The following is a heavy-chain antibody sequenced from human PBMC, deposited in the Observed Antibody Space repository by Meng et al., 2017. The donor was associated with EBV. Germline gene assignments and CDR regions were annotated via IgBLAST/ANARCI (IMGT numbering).Heavy chain of an antibody. CDR3: ARGRGVYCSGGSCYPGWFDP. Sequence: VQLVQSGAEVKKPGASVKVSCKASGYTFTSYDINWVRQATGQGLEWMGWMNPNSGNTGYAQKFQGRVTMTRNTSISTAHMELSSLRSEDTAVYYCARGRGVYCSGGSCYPGWFDPWGQGTLVTVSS. CDR2: MNPNSGNT. D-gene: IGHD2-15*01. V-gene: IGHV1-8*01. CDR1: GYTFTSYD. J-gene: IGHJ5*02.